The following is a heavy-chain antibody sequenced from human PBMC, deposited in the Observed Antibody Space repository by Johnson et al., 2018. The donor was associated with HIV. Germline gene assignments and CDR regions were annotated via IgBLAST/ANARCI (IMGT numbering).Heavy chain of an antibody. V-gene: IGHV3-30*18. Sequence: QVQLVESGGGVVQPGRSLRLSCAASGFTFSSYGMHWVRQAPGKGLEWVAVISYDGSNKYYADSVKGRFTISRDNSKNTLYLQMNSLRAEDTAVYYCAKDSEVSGYQPDAFDIWDQGTMVTVSS. D-gene: IGHD3-3*01. J-gene: IGHJ3*02. CDR1: GFTFSSYG. CDR2: ISYDGSNK. CDR3: AKDSEVSGYQPDAFDI.